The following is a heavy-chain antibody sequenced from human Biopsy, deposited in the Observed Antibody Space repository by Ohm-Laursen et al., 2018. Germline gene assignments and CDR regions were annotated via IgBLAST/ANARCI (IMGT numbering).Heavy chain of an antibody. CDR2: ISYTGYT. V-gene: IGHV4-59*11. D-gene: IGHD4-23*01. J-gene: IGHJ1*01. CDR1: GGSFTGHY. CDR3: ARGSNEYGGLYFPH. Sequence: SDTLSLTCIVSGGSFTGHYWSWIRQPPGKGLKWIGHISYTGYTSYKSSLKSRVTISLDTSRKHFSLRLTSLAAADTAVYYCARGSNEYGGLYFPHWGQGTLVTVSS.